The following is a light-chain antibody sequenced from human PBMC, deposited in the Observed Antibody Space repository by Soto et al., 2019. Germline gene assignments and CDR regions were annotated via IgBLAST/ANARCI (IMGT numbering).Light chain of an antibody. Sequence: EIVMTQSPATLSVSPGERASLSCRASQSVGSNLAWYQQTAGQAPRLLIYGASTSATGIPGRFSGSGSGTEFTLTIGSLQSEAFASYSCQHYTNWPYTFGQGTKLEIK. CDR2: GAS. CDR1: QSVGSN. V-gene: IGKV3-15*01. J-gene: IGKJ2*01. CDR3: QHYTNWPYT.